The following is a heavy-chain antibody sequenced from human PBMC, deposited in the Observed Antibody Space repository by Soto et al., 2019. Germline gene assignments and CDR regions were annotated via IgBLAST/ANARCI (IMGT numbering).Heavy chain of an antibody. CDR3: ATRGDGYNYWVQYYYGMDV. Sequence: GGSVKVSCKASGGTFSSYAISWVRQAPGQGLEWMGGIIPIFGTANYAQKFQGRVTITADESTSTAYMELSSLRSEDTAVYYCATRGDGYNYWVQYYYGMDVWGQGTTVTVSS. CDR2: IIPIFGTA. J-gene: IGHJ6*02. D-gene: IGHD5-12*01. CDR1: GGTFSSYA. V-gene: IGHV1-69*13.